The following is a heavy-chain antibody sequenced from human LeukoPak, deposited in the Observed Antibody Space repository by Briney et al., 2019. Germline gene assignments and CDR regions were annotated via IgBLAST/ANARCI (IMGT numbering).Heavy chain of an antibody. CDR1: GGSISSSSYY. CDR2: IYTSGST. CDR3: ASLGRFDY. J-gene: IGHJ4*02. V-gene: IGHV4-61*02. Sequence: SEALSLTCTVSGGSISSSSYYWGWIRQPAGKGLEWIERIYTSGSTNYNPSLKSRVTISVDTSKNQFSLKLSSVTAADTAVYYCASLGRFDYWGQGTLVTVSS.